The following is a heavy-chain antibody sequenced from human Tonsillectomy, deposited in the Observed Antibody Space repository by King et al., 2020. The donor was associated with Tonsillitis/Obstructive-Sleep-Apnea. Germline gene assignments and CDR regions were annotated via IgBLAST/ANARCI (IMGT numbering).Heavy chain of an antibody. Sequence: VQLVESGGGVVQPGRSLRLSCAASGFTFSSYAMHWVRQAPGKGLEWVAVISYDGSNKYYADSVKGRFTISRDNSENTLYLQMNSLRAEDTAVYYCARDQLKYYYDSSGYWGDDAFDIWGQGTMVTVSS. CDR3: ARDQLKYYYDSSGYWGDDAFDI. V-gene: IGHV3-30*04. D-gene: IGHD3-22*01. CDR1: GFTFSSYA. J-gene: IGHJ3*02. CDR2: ISYDGSNK.